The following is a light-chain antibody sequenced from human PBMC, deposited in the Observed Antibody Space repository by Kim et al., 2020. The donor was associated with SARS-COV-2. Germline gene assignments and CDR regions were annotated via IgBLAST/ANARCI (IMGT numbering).Light chain of an antibody. CDR3: QQLSTYPRT. J-gene: IGKJ1*01. CDR1: QDLSHS. CDR2: GAT. V-gene: IGKV1-9*01. Sequence: SVGDRVTITCRASQDLSHSLAWYQQHPGKAPELLIYGATTAQVGVPSRFSGSGSGTDFTLTIDNLQPGDLATYFCQQLSTYPRTFGPGTKVDIK.